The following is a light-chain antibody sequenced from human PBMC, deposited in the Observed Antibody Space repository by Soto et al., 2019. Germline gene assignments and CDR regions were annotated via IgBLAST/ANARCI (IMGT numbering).Light chain of an antibody. V-gene: IGLV2-23*02. CDR1: SSDVGIHNL. Sequence: QSALTQPASVSGSPGQSITISCTGTSSDVGIHNLVSWYQQHPGKAPKLMIYEVSKRPLGVSARFSASKSGNTASLTISGIQAEDEADYYCCSYGGSRAVFGGGTQLTVL. J-gene: IGLJ7*01. CDR2: EVS. CDR3: CSYGGSRAV.